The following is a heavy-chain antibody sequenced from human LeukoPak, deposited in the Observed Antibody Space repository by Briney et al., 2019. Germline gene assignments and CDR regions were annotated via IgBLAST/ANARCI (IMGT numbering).Heavy chain of an antibody. V-gene: IGHV4-4*07. CDR1: GGSISSYY. D-gene: IGHD4-17*01. CDR3: ARTPTVTTLGWFDP. Sequence: SETLSLTCTVSGGSISSYYWSWIRQPAGKGLEWIGRIYTSGSTNYNPSLKSRVTVSVDTSKNQFSLKLSSVTAADTAVYYCARTPTVTTLGWFDPWGQGTLVTVSS. CDR2: IYTSGST. J-gene: IGHJ5*02.